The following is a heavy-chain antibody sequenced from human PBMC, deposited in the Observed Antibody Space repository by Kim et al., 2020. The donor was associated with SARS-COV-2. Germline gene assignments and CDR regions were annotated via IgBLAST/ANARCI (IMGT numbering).Heavy chain of an antibody. Sequence: YADSVKGRFTVSRDNAKNTLYLQMDNLRVEDTALYYCAKDHESSGWPTFDYWGQGTQVTASS. D-gene: IGHD6-19*01. CDR3: AKDHESSGWPTFDY. J-gene: IGHJ4*02. V-gene: IGHV3-23*01.